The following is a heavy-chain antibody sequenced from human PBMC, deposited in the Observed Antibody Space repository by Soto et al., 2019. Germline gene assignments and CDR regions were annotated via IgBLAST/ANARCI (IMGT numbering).Heavy chain of an antibody. D-gene: IGHD3-22*01. V-gene: IGHV3-15*01. Sequence: GGSLRLSCAASGFTFSNAWMSWVRQAPGKGLEWVGRIKSKTDGGTTDYAAPVKGRFTISRDDSKNTLYMQMNSLKTEDTGVYYWTTGQDLSSGYDAFDIWGQGTMVTVSS. CDR2: IKSKTDGGTT. CDR3: TTGQDLSSGYDAFDI. J-gene: IGHJ3*02. CDR1: GFTFSNAW.